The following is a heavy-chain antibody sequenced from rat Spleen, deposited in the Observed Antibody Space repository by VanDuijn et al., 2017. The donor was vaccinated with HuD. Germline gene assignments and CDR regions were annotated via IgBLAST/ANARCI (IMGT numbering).Heavy chain of an antibody. Sequence: EVQLVESGGGLVQRGRSLKLSCAASGFTFRNYAMPWIRQAPTKGLEWVASISPRGGSTYYRDSVKGRFTISRDNAKSTLYLKMDSLRSEDTATYYCTAHGNRVSRFAYWGQGTLVTVSS. D-gene: IGHD1-4*01. CDR2: ISPRGGST. V-gene: IGHV5-19*01. CDR3: TAHGNRVSRFAY. J-gene: IGHJ3*01. CDR1: GFTFRNYA.